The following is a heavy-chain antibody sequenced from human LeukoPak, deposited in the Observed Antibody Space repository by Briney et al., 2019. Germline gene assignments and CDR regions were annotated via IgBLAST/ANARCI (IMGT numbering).Heavy chain of an antibody. D-gene: IGHD5-12*01. CDR3: ARDLRGYSYYYGMDV. Sequence: ASVTVSCKASGYTFTSYSLYWVRQAPGQGLEWMGWISAYNGNTNYAQKLQGRVTMTTDTSTSTAYMELRSLRSEDTAVYYCARDLRGYSYYYGMDVWGQGTTVTVSS. CDR2: ISAYNGNT. J-gene: IGHJ6*02. CDR1: GYTFTSYS. V-gene: IGHV1-18*04.